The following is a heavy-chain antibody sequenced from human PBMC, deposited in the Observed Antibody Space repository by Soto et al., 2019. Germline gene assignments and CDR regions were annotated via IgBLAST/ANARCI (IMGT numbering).Heavy chain of an antibody. J-gene: IGHJ4*02. D-gene: IGHD2-8*02. CDR3: VRGPYSSGSLYYLDY. CDR2: INAGNGNT. Sequence: SVKVSRKASGYTLTIYAMTWVRQAAGHRLEWMGWINAGNGNTKYSQKFQGRVTMTRDMSTSTVYMELTSLTSGDTAIHYCVRGPYSSGSLYYLDYWGQGTLVTVSS. CDR1: GYTLTIYA. V-gene: IGHV1-3*01.